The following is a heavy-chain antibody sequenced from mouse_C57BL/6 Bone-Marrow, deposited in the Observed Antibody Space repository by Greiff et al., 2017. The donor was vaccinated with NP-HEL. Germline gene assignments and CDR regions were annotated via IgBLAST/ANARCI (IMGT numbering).Heavy chain of an antibody. CDR3: ARDAPKLGRAMDY. CDR2: SRNKANDYTT. V-gene: IGHV7-1*01. CDR1: GFTFSGFY. Sequence: EVHLVESGGGLVQSGRSLRLSCATSGFTFSGFYMEWVRQAPGKGLEWIAASRNKANDYTTEYSASVKGRFIVSRDTSQSILYLQMNALRAEDTAIYYCARDAPKLGRAMDYWGQGTSVTVSS. J-gene: IGHJ4*01. D-gene: IGHD4-1*01.